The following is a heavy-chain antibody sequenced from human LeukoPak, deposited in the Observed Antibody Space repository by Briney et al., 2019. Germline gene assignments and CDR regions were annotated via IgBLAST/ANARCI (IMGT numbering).Heavy chain of an antibody. J-gene: IGHJ4*02. CDR3: ARGLRIAAAGYYFDY. CDR1: GFAFSTYS. V-gene: IGHV3-30*07. D-gene: IGHD6-13*01. CDR2: ISSDGSNE. Sequence: GGSLRLSCAASGFAFSTYSMHWVRQAPGKGLEWLALISSDGSNENFADSVKGRFTISRDNAKNSLYLQMNSLRAEDTAVYYCARGLRIAAAGYYFDYWGQGTLVTVSS.